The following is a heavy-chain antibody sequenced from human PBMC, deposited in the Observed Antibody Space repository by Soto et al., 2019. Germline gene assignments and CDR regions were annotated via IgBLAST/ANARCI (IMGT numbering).Heavy chain of an antibody. Sequence: EVQLVESGGGLAKPGGSLRLSCAASGFLFNSYGMNWVRLSPGRGLEWISSISSTSTYIEYADSVKGRFIISRDNAENSLFLQMNRLRDEDTAVYYCTRDRSPGMVFPEFDFWGQGALVTVSS. D-gene: IGHD3-10*01. J-gene: IGHJ4*02. CDR3: TRDRSPGMVFPEFDF. CDR1: GFLFNSYG. V-gene: IGHV3-21*01. CDR2: ISSTSTYI.